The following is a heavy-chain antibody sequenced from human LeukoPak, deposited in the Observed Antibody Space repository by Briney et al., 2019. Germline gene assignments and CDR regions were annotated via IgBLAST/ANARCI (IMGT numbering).Heavy chain of an antibody. Sequence: SETLSLTCTVSGGSISSNYWSWIRQPPGKGLEWIGQIHYSGRADYNPSLKRQVTISVDTSKNQISLNLNSVTAADTAVYYCARFGVDYDMDVWGQGTTVAVSS. CDR3: ARFGVDYDMDV. CDR1: GGSISSNY. D-gene: IGHD3-16*01. CDR2: IHYSGRA. J-gene: IGHJ6*02. V-gene: IGHV4-59*01.